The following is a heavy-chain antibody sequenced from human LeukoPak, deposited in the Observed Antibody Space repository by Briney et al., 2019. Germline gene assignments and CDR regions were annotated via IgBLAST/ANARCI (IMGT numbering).Heavy chain of an antibody. CDR2: ISGSGGST. CDR1: GFTFSSYA. CDR3: AKDGYGAYSSSSSGMEV. Sequence: PGGSLRLSCAASGFTFSSYAMSWVRQAPGKGLEWVSAISGSGGSTYYADSVKGRFTISRDNSKNTLYLQMNSLRAEDTAVYYCAKDGYGAYSSSSSGMEVWGKGTTVTASS. J-gene: IGHJ6*04. V-gene: IGHV3-23*01. D-gene: IGHD4-17*01.